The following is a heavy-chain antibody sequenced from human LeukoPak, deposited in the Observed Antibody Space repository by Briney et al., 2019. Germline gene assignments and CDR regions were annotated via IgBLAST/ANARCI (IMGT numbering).Heavy chain of an antibody. V-gene: IGHV1-2*02. D-gene: IGHD6-13*01. Sequence: ASVKVSCKASGYTFSGYYMHWVRQAPGQGLEWMGWINPNSGGTNYAQKFQGRVTMTRDTSISTAYMELSRLRSDDTAVYYCARVVGIAMYYFDYWGQGTLVTVSS. J-gene: IGHJ4*02. CDR1: GYTFSGYY. CDR3: ARVVGIAMYYFDY. CDR2: INPNSGGT.